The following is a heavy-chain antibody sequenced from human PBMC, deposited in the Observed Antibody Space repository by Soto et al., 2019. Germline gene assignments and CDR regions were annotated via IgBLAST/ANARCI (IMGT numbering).Heavy chain of an antibody. CDR1: GFSLSTSGVG. Sequence: QITLKESGPTLVKPTQTLTLTCTFSGFSLSTSGVGVGWIRQPPGKALEWLALIYWDDDKRYSPSLKSRLTNTNDTYKNQVVLTMTNMDPVDTATYYCAHSRAQRGYSYRSDYWGQGTLVTVSS. J-gene: IGHJ4*02. CDR3: AHSRAQRGYSYRSDY. CDR2: IYWDDDK. D-gene: IGHD5-18*01. V-gene: IGHV2-5*02.